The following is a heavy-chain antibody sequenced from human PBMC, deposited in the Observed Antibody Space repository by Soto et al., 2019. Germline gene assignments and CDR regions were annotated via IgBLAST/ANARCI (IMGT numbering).Heavy chain of an antibody. D-gene: IGHD2-8*02. Sequence: GSLRLCCVVSGXPFCMYRMHCVRRVPGQSPFWVSRISDDGTTTNYADSVRGRFTISRDNSKNTLSLQMNNLNTDDSGTYCTSGPRADSSGLVEQWGQAIPDTVSS. J-gene: IGHJ4*02. CDR1: GXPFCMYR. CDR3: SGPRADSSGLVEQ. CDR2: ISDDGTTT. V-gene: IGHV3-74*01.